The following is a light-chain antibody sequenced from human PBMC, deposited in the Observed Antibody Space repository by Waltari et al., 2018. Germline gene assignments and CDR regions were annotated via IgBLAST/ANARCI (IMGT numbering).Light chain of an antibody. CDR3: QQGYNTPHS. J-gene: IGKJ2*03. CDR1: QGISSW. V-gene: IGKV1-12*01. Sequence: DIQMTQSPSSLSASVGDKVTITCRASQGISSWLAWYQQKPGKAPNLLIYAASSLQSGVPSRFSGSGSGTEYTLTINSLQPEDFATYYCQQGYNTPHSFGQGNKVEIK. CDR2: AAS.